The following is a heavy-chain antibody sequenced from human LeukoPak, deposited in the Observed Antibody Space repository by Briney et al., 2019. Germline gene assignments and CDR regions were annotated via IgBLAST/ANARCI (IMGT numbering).Heavy chain of an antibody. Sequence: GESLKISCKGSGYSFTSYRIGWVRQMPGKGLEWMGIIYPGDSDTRYSPSFQGQVTISADKSISTAYLLWSSLKASDTAMYYCARQACSGGSCYKAAADYWGQGTLVTVSS. CDR2: IYPGDSDT. V-gene: IGHV5-51*01. J-gene: IGHJ4*02. CDR1: GYSFTSYR. D-gene: IGHD2-15*01. CDR3: ARQACSGGSCYKAAADY.